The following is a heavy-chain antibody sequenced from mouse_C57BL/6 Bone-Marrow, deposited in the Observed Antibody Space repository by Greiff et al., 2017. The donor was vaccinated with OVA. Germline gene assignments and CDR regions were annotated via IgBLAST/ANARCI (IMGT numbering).Heavy chain of an antibody. Sequence: VQGVESGAELVRPGTSVKMSCKASGYTFTNYWIGWAKQRPGHGLEWIGDIYPGGGYTNYNEKFKGKATLTADKSSSTAYMQFSSLTSEDSAIYYCARGYYGFDYWGQGTTLTVSS. CDR3: ARGYYGFDY. V-gene: IGHV1-63*01. D-gene: IGHD1-1*01. CDR1: GYTFTNYW. CDR2: IYPGGGYT. J-gene: IGHJ2*01.